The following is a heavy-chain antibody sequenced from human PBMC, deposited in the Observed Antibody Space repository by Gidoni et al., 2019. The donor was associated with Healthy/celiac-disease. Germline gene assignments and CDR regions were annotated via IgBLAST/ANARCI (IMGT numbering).Heavy chain of an antibody. CDR3: ARDSDYDSSGYYPGADY. J-gene: IGHJ4*02. Sequence: QVQLVQSGAEVKKPGSSVKVSCKASRGTFSSYAISWVRQAPGQGLEWMGGIIPIFGTANDEQKFQGRVTITADESTSTAYMELSSLRSEDTAVYYCARDSDYDSSGYYPGADYWGQGTLVTVSS. CDR1: RGTFSSYA. D-gene: IGHD3-22*01. V-gene: IGHV1-69*01. CDR2: IIPIFGTA.